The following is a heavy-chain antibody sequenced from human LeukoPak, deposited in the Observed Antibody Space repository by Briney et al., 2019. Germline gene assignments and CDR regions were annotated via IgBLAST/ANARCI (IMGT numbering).Heavy chain of an antibody. Sequence: GASVKVSCKASGYTSTSYDINWVRQATGQGLEWMGWMNPNSGNTGYAQKFQGRVTMTRNTSISTAYMELSSLRPEDTAVYYCAREPLRRGMDVWGQGTTVTVSS. CDR3: AREPLRRGMDV. V-gene: IGHV1-8*01. CDR1: GYTSTSYD. J-gene: IGHJ6*02. CDR2: MNPNSGNT.